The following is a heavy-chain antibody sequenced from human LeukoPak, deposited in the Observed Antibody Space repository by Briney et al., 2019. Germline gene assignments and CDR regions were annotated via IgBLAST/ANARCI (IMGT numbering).Heavy chain of an antibody. Sequence: SETLSLTCAVYGGSFSGDYWSWIRQPPGKGLEWIGEINHSGNTNSNPSLKSRVTMSVDTSKNQFSLKLSSVTAADTAVYYCARGLRPYYSLGPGEYWGQGTLVTVSS. CDR1: GGSFSGDY. J-gene: IGHJ4*02. D-gene: IGHD3-10*01. V-gene: IGHV4-34*01. CDR2: INHSGNT. CDR3: ARGLRPYYSLGPGEY.